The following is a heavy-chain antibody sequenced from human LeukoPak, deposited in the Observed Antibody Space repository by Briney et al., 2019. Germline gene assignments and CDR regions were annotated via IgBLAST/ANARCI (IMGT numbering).Heavy chain of an antibody. V-gene: IGHV4-61*02. CDR3: ARGPYSYDSSGAFDI. D-gene: IGHD3-22*01. CDR1: GDSISSGNYY. CDR2: IYTSGST. J-gene: IGHJ3*02. Sequence: SETLSLTCTVSGDSISSGNYYWTWIRQPAGKGLEWIGRIYTSGSTNYNPSLKSRVTISVDTSKNQFSLKLSSVTAADTAVYFCARGPYSYDSSGAFDIWGQGTMVTVSS.